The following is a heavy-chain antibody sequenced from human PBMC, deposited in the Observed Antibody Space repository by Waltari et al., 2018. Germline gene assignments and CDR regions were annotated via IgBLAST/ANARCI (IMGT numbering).Heavy chain of an antibody. J-gene: IGHJ4*02. CDR1: GFTFSSYG. CDR2: IWYDGNNK. CDR3: ARGLLMNPVLIDF. D-gene: IGHD3-16*01. V-gene: IGHV3-33*01. Sequence: QVQLVESGGDVVQPGRSLRLSCAASGFTFSSYGMPWVRQAPGKWLEWVTVIWYDGNNKYYADSVKGRFTISRDNSKSTLYLQMDSLTAEDTAVYYCARGLLMNPVLIDFWGQGTLVTVSS.